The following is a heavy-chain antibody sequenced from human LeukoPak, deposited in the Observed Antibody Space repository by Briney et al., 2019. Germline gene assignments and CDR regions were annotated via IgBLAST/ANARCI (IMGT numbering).Heavy chain of an antibody. CDR2: IKQDGSEK. D-gene: IGHD3-22*01. CDR1: GFTFSSHW. Sequence: PGGSLRLSCAASGFTFSSHWMSWVSQAPGKGLEWVANIKQDGSEKYYVNSVKGRFTISRDNAKNSLYLQMNSLRAEDTAVYYCARDRSYDSGAFDIWGQGTMVTDSS. J-gene: IGHJ3*02. V-gene: IGHV3-7*01. CDR3: ARDRSYDSGAFDI.